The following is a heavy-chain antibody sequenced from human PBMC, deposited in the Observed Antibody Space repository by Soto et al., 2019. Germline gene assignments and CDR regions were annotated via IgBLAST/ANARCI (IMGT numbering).Heavy chain of an antibody. CDR1: GLRFSSYG. Sequence: QVQLVESGGGVVQPGGSLRLSCAASGLRFSSYGIHWVRQAPGKGLQWVAGIWFDGSKQYYADSVKGRFNISRDNSKNTVYLKMNSLRADDTAVYYCARELLYGSGSRDFHYYGMDVWGQGTTVTVSS. D-gene: IGHD3-10*01. J-gene: IGHJ6*02. CDR2: IWFDGSKQ. CDR3: ARELLYGSGSRDFHYYGMDV. V-gene: IGHV3-33*01.